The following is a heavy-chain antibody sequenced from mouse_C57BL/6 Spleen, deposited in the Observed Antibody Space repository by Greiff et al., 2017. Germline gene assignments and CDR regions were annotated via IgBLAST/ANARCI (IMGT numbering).Heavy chain of an antibody. J-gene: IGHJ2*01. V-gene: IGHV14-2*01. D-gene: IGHD1-1*01. CDR1: GFNIKDYY. CDR2: IDPEDGET. Sequence: DVQLQESGAELVKPGASVKLSCTASGFNIKDYYMHWVKQRTEQGLEWIGRIDPEDGETKYAPKFQGKATITADTSSNTAYLQLSSLTSEDTAVYYCAHYYGSSEGYFDYWGQGTTLTVSS. CDR3: AHYYGSSEGYFDY.